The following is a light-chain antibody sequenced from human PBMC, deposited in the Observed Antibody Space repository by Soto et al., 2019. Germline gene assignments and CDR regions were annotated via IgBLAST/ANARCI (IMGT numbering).Light chain of an antibody. J-gene: IGKJ1*01. CDR2: GAS. Sequence: EIVMTQSPASLSVSPGERATLSCRASQSLNDNLAWYQQKPGQAPRLLIYGASTRATGVPARFSASGSGTEFTLTISSLQSEDSAVYYCHQYSNWPPWTFGPGTKVEIK. V-gene: IGKV3-15*01. CDR1: QSLNDN. CDR3: HQYSNWPPWT.